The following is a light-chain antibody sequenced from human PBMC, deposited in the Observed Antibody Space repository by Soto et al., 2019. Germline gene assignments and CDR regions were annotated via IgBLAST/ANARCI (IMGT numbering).Light chain of an antibody. CDR2: DVS. J-gene: IGLJ1*01. V-gene: IGLV2-14*01. Sequence: SALTQPPSASGSPGQSVTISCTGTSSDVGGYNFVSWYQQHPGKAPKLMIYDVSNRPSGVSNRFSGSKSANTASLTISGLQTEDESDYYCSSYTGSSTYVFGTGTKVTVL. CDR1: SSDVGGYNF. CDR3: SSYTGSSTYV.